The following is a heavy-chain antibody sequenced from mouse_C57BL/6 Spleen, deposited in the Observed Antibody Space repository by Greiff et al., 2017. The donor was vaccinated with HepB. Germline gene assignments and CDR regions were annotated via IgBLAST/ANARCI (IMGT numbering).Heavy chain of an antibody. J-gene: IGHJ1*03. D-gene: IGHD2-4*01. Sequence: EVQVVESGEGLVKPGGSLKLSCAASGFTFSSYAMSWVRQTPEKRLEWVAYISSGGDYIYYADTVKGRFTISRDNARNTLYLQMSSLKSEDTAMYYCTRDWNYDYRYWYFDVWGTGTTVTVSS. CDR2: ISSGGDYI. CDR3: TRDWNYDYRYWYFDV. CDR1: GFTFSSYA. V-gene: IGHV5-9-1*02.